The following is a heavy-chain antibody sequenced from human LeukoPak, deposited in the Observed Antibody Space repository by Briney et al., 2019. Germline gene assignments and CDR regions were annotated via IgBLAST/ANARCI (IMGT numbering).Heavy chain of an antibody. V-gene: IGHV1-3*03. CDR2: INAGNGNT. J-gene: IGHJ6*03. CDR3: AREAGYSYGTYYYYYMDV. D-gene: IGHD5-18*01. Sequence: ASVKVSCKASGYTFTKYAMHWVRQAPGQRLEWMGWINAGNGNTKYSQEFRGRVTITRDTSASTAYMELSSLRSEDMAVYYCAREAGYSYGTYYYYYMDVWGKGTTVTVSS. CDR1: GYTFTKYA.